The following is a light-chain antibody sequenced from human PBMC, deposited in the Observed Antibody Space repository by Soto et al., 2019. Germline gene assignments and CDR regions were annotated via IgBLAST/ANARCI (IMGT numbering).Light chain of an antibody. Sequence: DIQMTQSPSTLSASVGDRVTITCRASHSIGTWLAWYQQTPGEAPKLLIYKASNLDSGVPSRFSGSGSGTEFTLTISSLQTDDFGTYYCQQYNSHPWTFGQGTKVDIK. CDR2: KAS. CDR3: QQYNSHPWT. V-gene: IGKV1-5*03. J-gene: IGKJ1*01. CDR1: HSIGTW.